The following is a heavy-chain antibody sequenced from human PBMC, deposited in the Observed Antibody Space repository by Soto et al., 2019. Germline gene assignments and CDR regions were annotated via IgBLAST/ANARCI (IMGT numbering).Heavy chain of an antibody. CDR3: AKGVVIIVVVDYYGMGV. V-gene: IGHV3-23*01. D-gene: IGHD3-3*01. CDR1: GFTFSSYA. J-gene: IGHJ6*02. Sequence: PGGSLRLSCAASGFTFSSYAMSWVRQAPGKGLEWVSAISGSGGSTYYADSVKGRFTISRDNSKNTLYLQMNSLRAEDTAVYYCAKGVVIIVVVDYYGMGVWGQGTTVTVSS. CDR2: ISGSGGST.